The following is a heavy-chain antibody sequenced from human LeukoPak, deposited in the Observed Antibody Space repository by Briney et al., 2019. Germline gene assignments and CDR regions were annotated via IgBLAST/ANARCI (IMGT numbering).Heavy chain of an antibody. Sequence: GGSLRLSCAASGFTFSSYAMSWVRQAPGEGLEWVSAISGSGGSTYYADSVKGRFTISRDNSKNTLYLQMNSLRAEDTAVYYCAKELLWFGDGPGPDDAFDIWGQGTMVTVSS. CDR2: ISGSGGST. J-gene: IGHJ3*02. CDR1: GFTFSSYA. V-gene: IGHV3-23*01. CDR3: AKELLWFGDGPGPDDAFDI. D-gene: IGHD3-10*01.